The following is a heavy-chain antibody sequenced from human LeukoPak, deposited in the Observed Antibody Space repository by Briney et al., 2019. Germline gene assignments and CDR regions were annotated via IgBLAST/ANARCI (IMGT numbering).Heavy chain of an antibody. Sequence: SETLSLTCTVSGGSISSGGYYWSWIRQHPGKGLEWIGYIYYSGSTYYNPSLKSRVTISVDTSENQFSLKLSSVTAADTAVYYCARRGGDYYYYGMDVWGQGTTVTVSS. CDR3: ARRGGDYYYYGMDV. CDR1: GGSISSGGYY. V-gene: IGHV4-31*03. J-gene: IGHJ6*02. D-gene: IGHD2-15*01. CDR2: IYYSGST.